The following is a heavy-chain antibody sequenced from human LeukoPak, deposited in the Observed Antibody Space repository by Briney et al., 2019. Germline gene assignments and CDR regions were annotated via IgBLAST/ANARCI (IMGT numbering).Heavy chain of an antibody. Sequence: PGGSLRLSCAASGFTFSSYWMSWVRQAPGKGLEWVANIKQDGSEKYYVDSVKGRFTISRDNAKNSLYLQMNSLRAEDTAVYYCARGPPEWRRSGAFDIWGQGTMVTVSS. J-gene: IGHJ3*02. CDR1: GFTFSSYW. V-gene: IGHV3-7*01. D-gene: IGHD1-14*01. CDR2: IKQDGSEK. CDR3: ARGPPEWRRSGAFDI.